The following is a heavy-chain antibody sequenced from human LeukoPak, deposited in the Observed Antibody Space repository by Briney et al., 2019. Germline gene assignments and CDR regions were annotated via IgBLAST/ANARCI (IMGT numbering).Heavy chain of an antibody. CDR1: GYTFTGYY. CDR3: ARTYYDSSGYVPFDY. J-gene: IGHJ4*02. V-gene: IGHV1-2*02. CDR2: INPNSGVT. D-gene: IGHD3-22*01. Sequence: GASVKVSCKSSGYTFTGYYMHWVRQAPGQGLEWVGWINPNSGVTNYAQKFQGRVTMTRDTSISTAYMELSRLRSDDTAVYYCARTYYDSSGYVPFDYWGQGTLVTVSS.